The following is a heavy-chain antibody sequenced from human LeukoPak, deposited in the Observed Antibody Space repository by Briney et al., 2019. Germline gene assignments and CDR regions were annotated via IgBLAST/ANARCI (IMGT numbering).Heavy chain of an antibody. CDR1: GFTFRDHW. CDR2: INVDGRER. CDR3: ARDPEWPPTPPIDGFDM. D-gene: IGHD2-15*01. Sequence: GGSPRLSCAVSGFTFRDHWMHWVRQAPGKGLVWISGINVDGRERRYADSVKGRFTISRDNAKNTMYLQMNSLRAEDTAVYYCARDPEWPPTPPIDGFDMWGQGTMVTVSS. J-gene: IGHJ3*02. V-gene: IGHV3-74*01.